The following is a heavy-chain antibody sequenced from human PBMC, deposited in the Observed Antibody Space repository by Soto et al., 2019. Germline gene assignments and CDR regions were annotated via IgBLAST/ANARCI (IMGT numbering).Heavy chain of an antibody. CDR2: ISGSGGST. J-gene: IGHJ3*02. Sequence: GGSLRLSCAASGFTFSSYAMSWVRQAPGKGLEWVSAISGSGGSTYYADSVKGRFTISRDNSKNTLYLQMNSLRAEDTAVYYCAKDRDYDFWSGNPDAFDIWGQGTMVTVSS. CDR3: AKDRDYDFWSGNPDAFDI. D-gene: IGHD3-3*01. V-gene: IGHV3-23*01. CDR1: GFTFSSYA.